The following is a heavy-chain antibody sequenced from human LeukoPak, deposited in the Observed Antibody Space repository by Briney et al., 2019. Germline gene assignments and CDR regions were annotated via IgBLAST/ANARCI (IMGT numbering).Heavy chain of an antibody. V-gene: IGHV1-69*13. Sequence: GASVKVSCKASGYTFTSYGISWVRQAPGQGLEWMGGIIPIFGTANYAQKFQGRVTITADESTSTAYMELSSLRSEDTAVYYCASSRGYSYGYNYWGQGTLVTVSS. CDR2: IIPIFGTA. D-gene: IGHD5-18*01. CDR3: ASSRGYSYGYNY. CDR1: GYTFTSYG. J-gene: IGHJ4*02.